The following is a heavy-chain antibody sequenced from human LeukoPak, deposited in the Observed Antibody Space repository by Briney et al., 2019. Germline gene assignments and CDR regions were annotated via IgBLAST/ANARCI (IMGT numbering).Heavy chain of an antibody. D-gene: IGHD4-23*01. J-gene: IGHJ4*02. CDR3: ARGRGGKYK. CDR1: GGSFSGYY. Sequence: SETLSLTCAVYGGSFSGYYWSWIRQPPRKGLEWTGEINHSGSTNYNPSLKSRVTISVDTSKNQFSLKLSSVTAADTAVYYCARGRGGKYKWGQGTLVTVSS. CDR2: INHSGST. V-gene: IGHV4-34*01.